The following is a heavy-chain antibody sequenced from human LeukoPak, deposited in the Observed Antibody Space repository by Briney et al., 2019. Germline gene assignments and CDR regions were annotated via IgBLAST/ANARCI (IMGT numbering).Heavy chain of an antibody. D-gene: IGHD6-19*01. CDR2: IYYSGST. CDR3: ARAKGGYSSGWRFDN. CDR1: GGSISSSSYY. Sequence: PSETLSLTCTVSGGSISSSSYYWGWIRQPPGKGLEWIGGIYYSGSTYFNPSLKSRVTMSVDTSKNQFSLKLSSVTAADTAVYYCARAKGGYSSGWRFDNWGQGALVTVSS. J-gene: IGHJ4*02. V-gene: IGHV4-39*01.